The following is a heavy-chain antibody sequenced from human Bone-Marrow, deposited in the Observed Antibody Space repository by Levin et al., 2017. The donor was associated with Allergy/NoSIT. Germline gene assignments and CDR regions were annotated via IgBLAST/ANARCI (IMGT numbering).Heavy chain of an antibody. CDR2: IGTAGDT. CDR1: GFTFSSYD. CDR3: ERAPRLYYYYGMDV. Sequence: PGGSLRLSCAASGFTFSSYDMHWVRQATGKGLEWVSAIGTAGDTYYPGSVKGRFTISRENAKNSLYLQMNSLRAGDTAVYYCERAPRLYYYYGMDVWGQGTTVTVS. V-gene: IGHV3-13*01. J-gene: IGHJ6*02.